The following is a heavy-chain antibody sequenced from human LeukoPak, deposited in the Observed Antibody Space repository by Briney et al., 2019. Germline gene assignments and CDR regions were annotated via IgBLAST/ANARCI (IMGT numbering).Heavy chain of an antibody. V-gene: IGHV4-4*07. J-gene: IGHJ4*02. CDR3: ARDGHDEYRWNFDY. CDR1: GGPISSYY. D-gene: IGHD2-8*02. CDR2: IYTSGST. Sequence: SETLSLTCTVYGGPISSYYWSWIRQPAGKGLEWIGRIYTSGSTNYNPSLKSRVTMSVDTSKNQFSLKLSSVTAADTAVYYCARDGHDEYRWNFDYWGQGTLVTVSS.